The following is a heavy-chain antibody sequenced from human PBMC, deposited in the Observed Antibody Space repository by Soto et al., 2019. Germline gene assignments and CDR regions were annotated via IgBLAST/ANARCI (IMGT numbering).Heavy chain of an antibody. CDR1: GAPVSSDSSY. D-gene: IGHD3-10*01. J-gene: IGHJ6*02. CDR2: IHYSGST. CDR3: ARDRALGRYYGMDV. Sequence: QVQLQESGPGLVKPSETLSLTCTVSGAPVSSDSSYWSWIRQPPGKGLEWIGYIHYSGSTNYNPSLKSRVTISVDTSKNQFSLKVTSVTAADTAVYYCARDRALGRYYGMDVWGQGTTVTVSS. V-gene: IGHV4-61*01.